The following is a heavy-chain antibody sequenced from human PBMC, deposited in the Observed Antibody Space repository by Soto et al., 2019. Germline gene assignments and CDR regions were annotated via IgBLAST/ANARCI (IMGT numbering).Heavy chain of an antibody. Sequence: QVQLVQSGAEVKRPGSSVKVSCKASGDTFNFYSINWVRQAPGLGLEWMGRVNPIVSMSNYAQKFQVRVTMTADKSTSTAYMELSSLRCEDTAIYYCAGSYGSGYRAFDYWGEGALVTVSS. CDR1: GDTFNFYS. CDR2: VNPIVSMS. CDR3: AGSYGSGYRAFDY. V-gene: IGHV1-69*02. J-gene: IGHJ4*02. D-gene: IGHD3-10*01.